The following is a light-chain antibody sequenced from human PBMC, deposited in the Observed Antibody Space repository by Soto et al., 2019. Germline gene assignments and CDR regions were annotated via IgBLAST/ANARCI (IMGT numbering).Light chain of an antibody. V-gene: IGKV3-20*01. CDR1: QSVSSSY. Sequence: EIVLTQSPGTLSLSPGERATLSCRASQSVSSSYLAWYQQKPGQAPRLLIYGASSRATGIPDRFSGSGSGTNFLLTISRLGPEDFALYYCQQYGSSPAFGGGTKVEIK. CDR3: QQYGSSPA. CDR2: GAS. J-gene: IGKJ4*01.